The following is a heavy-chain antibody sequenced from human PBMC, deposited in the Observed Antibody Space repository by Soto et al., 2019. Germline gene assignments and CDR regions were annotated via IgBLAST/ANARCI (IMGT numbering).Heavy chain of an antibody. J-gene: IGHJ5*02. D-gene: IGHD1-1*01. Sequence: KTSETLSLTCAVCGGSFSGYYWTWLRQPPGKGLEWIGEINHSGSTNYNPSLKSRVTISVDTSKNQFSLKVTSVTAADTAVYYCATANWSHHYFDPWGQGTLVTVSS. CDR2: INHSGST. CDR3: ATANWSHHYFDP. V-gene: IGHV4-34*01. CDR1: GGSFSGYY.